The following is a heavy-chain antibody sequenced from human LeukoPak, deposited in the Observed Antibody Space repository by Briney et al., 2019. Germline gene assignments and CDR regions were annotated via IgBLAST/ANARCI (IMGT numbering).Heavy chain of an antibody. D-gene: IGHD6-19*01. Sequence: ASVKVSCKASGYTFISYDINWVRQVTGQGLEWMGWMNPNSGNTGYAQKFQGRVTMTTDTSTSTAYMELSRLRSDDTAVYYCAREEEQWPAFDIWGQGTMVTVSS. J-gene: IGHJ3*02. CDR2: MNPNSGNT. V-gene: IGHV1-8*02. CDR3: AREEEQWPAFDI. CDR1: GYTFISYD.